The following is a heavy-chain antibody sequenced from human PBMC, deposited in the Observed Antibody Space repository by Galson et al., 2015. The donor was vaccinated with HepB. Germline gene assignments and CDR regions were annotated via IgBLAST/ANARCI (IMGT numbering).Heavy chain of an antibody. CDR3: ATATHRSSSWYGYFDY. D-gene: IGHD6-13*01. CDR1: GFTFSSYG. Sequence: SLRLSCAASGFTFSSYGMHWIRQAPGKGLEWVAFIRYDGSNKYYADSVKGRFTISRDNSKNTLYLQMDSLRAEDTAVYYCATATHRSSSWYGYFDYWGQGTLVTVSS. J-gene: IGHJ4*02. CDR2: IRYDGSNK. V-gene: IGHV3-30*02.